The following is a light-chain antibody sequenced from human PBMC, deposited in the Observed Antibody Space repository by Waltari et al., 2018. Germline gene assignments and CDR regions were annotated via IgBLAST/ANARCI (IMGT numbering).Light chain of an antibody. J-gene: IGLJ2*01. CDR1: SSNLGAGSD. CDR3: QSYDSSLSDRV. CDR2: GNG. V-gene: IGLV1-40*01. Sequence: QSVLTPPPSVSGAPGPRVTISCPGSSSNLGAGSDVHWYQQLPGTAPKLLIYGNGNRPAGVPYRFSGSKSGTSASLAITWLQAEDEADYYCQSYDSSLSDRVFGGGTKLTVL.